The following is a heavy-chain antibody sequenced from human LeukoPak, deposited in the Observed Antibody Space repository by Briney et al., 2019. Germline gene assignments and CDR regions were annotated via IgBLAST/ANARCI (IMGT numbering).Heavy chain of an antibody. CDR2: ISSSGSTI. CDR1: GFTFSDYY. V-gene: IGHV3-11*01. D-gene: IGHD1-26*01. CDR3: ARLPLFAGSYSWIFDY. J-gene: IGHJ4*02. Sequence: GGSLRLSCAASGFTFSDYYMSWIRQAPGKGLEWVSYISSSGSTIYYADSVKGRFTISRDNAKNSLYLQMNSLRAEDTAVYYCARLPLFAGSYSWIFDYWGQGTLVTVSS.